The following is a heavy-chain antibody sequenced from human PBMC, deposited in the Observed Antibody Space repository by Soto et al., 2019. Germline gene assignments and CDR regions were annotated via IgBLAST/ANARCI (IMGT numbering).Heavy chain of an antibody. CDR2: IRSKAYGGTT. CDR3: TRSSGPAGYDSWFDP. J-gene: IGHJ5*02. D-gene: IGHD6-25*01. Sequence: LRLSCTASGFTFGDYAMSWFRQAPGKGLEWVGFIRSKAYGGTTEYAASVKGRFTISRDDSKNIAYLQMNSLKTDDTAVYYCTRSSGPAGYDSWFDPWGQGTLVTVSS. CDR1: GFTFGDYA. V-gene: IGHV3-49*03.